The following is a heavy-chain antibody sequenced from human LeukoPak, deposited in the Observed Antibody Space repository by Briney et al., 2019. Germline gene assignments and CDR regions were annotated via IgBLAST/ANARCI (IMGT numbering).Heavy chain of an antibody. Sequence: SGGSLRLSCSGFGFTFRSYGVHWVRLGPGKRLEFVSTISNNGGSTYYAGSVKGRFTISRDNSKNTLYLQMSSLRPEDTAVYYCVKDSFPQYSGSYFDHWGQGTLVTVSS. CDR2: ISNNGGST. D-gene: IGHD1-26*01. V-gene: IGHV3-64D*09. CDR1: GFTFRSYG. CDR3: VKDSFPQYSGSYFDH. J-gene: IGHJ4*02.